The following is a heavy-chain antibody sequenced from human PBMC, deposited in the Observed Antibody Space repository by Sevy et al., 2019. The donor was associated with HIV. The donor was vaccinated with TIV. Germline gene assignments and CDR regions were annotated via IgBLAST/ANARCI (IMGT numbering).Heavy chain of an antibody. V-gene: IGHV3-23*01. CDR2: ISSSGGTT. Sequence: GGSLRLSCAASGFTFSSYAISWVRQAPGKGLEWVSVISSSGGTTYYAGSVEGRFTISRDNSKNTLYLQMNRLRAEATAIYYCARRPDLGEIIPTGVMDDWGRGTTVTVSS. CDR3: ARRPDLGEIIPTGVMDD. D-gene: IGHD3-3*01. J-gene: IGHJ6*02. CDR1: GFTFSSYA.